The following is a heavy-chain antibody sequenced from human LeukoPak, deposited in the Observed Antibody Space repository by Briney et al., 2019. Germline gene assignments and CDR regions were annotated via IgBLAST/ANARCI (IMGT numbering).Heavy chain of an antibody. CDR3: AREDHSSGWTKIDC. CDR2: INPNSGGT. J-gene: IGHJ4*02. CDR1: GYTFTGYY. Sequence: ASVKASCKASGYTFTGYYMHWVRQAPGQGLEWMGWINPNSGGTNYAQKFQGRVTMTRDTSISTAYMELSRLRSDDTAVYYCAREDHSSGWTKIDCWGQGTLVTVSS. D-gene: IGHD6-19*01. V-gene: IGHV1-2*02.